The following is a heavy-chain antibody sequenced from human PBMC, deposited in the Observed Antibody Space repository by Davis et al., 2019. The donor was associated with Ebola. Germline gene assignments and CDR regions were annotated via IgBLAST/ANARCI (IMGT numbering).Heavy chain of an antibody. V-gene: IGHV4-34*01. CDR2: INDSGST. Sequence: MPSETLSLTCTVSGGSFSGYYWSWIRQPPGKGLEWIGEINDSGSTNYNPSLKSRVTISIDTSKKQFSLNLNSVTAADTAVYYCARSPWAQLWAAFDFWGQGILVTVSS. CDR1: GGSFSGYY. CDR3: ARSPWAQLWAAFDF. D-gene: IGHD6-13*01. J-gene: IGHJ4*02.